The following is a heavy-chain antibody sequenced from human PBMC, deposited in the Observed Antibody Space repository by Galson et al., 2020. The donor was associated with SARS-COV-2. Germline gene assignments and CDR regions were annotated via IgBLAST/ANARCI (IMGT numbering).Heavy chain of an antibody. D-gene: IGHD3-10*01. CDR1: GYTFTGYY. CDR3: ARASRSGSLMVFWFDP. Sequence: ASVKVSCKASGYTFTGYYMHWVRQAPGQGLEWMGRINPNSGGTNYAQKFQGRVTMTRDTSISTAYMELSRLRSDDTAVYYCARASRSGSLMVFWFDPWGQGTLVTVSS. V-gene: IGHV1-2*06. CDR2: INPNSGGT. J-gene: IGHJ5*02.